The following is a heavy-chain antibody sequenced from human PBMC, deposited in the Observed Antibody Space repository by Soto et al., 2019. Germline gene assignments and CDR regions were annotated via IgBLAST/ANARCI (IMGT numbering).Heavy chain of an antibody. CDR3: ARDDSSGYYYV. CDR1: DVSISSYY. Sequence: PAETLSLTCTASDVSISSYYWSWVRQPAGKGLEWVGGIYAGGSTYYDDSVKGRFIMSVDTSKNQFSLKMNSVTAEDTAVYYCARDDSSGYYYVWGQGTLVTVSS. CDR2: IYAGGST. D-gene: IGHD3-22*01. V-gene: IGHV4-4*07. J-gene: IGHJ4*02.